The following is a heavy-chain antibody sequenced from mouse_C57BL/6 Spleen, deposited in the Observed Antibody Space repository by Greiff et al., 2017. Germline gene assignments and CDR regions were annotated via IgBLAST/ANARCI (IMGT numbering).Heavy chain of an antibody. CDR1: GFNIKNTY. CDR2: IDPANGNT. CDR3: ARRANWDPYYFDY. V-gene: IGHV14-3*01. Sequence: VHVKQSVAELVRPGASVKLSCTASGFNIKNTYMHWVKQRPEQGLEWIGRIDPANGNTKYAPKFQGKATITADTSSNTAYLQLSSLTSEDTAIYYCARRANWDPYYFDYWGQGTTLTVSS. J-gene: IGHJ2*01. D-gene: IGHD4-1*01.